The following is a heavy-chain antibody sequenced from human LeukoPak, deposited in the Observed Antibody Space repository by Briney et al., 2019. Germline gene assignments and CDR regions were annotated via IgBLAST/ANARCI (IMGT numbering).Heavy chain of an antibody. CDR2: IKSDGINT. J-gene: IGHJ3*02. Sequence: GGSLRLSCAASGFTFSSYWMHWVRQAPGKGLVWVSHIKSDGINTNYVDSMKGRFTISRDNAKNTVYLQMNSLRAEDTAVYYCTRGAGSFDIWGQGTMVTVSS. CDR3: TRGAGSFDI. V-gene: IGHV3-74*01. D-gene: IGHD6-19*01. CDR1: GFTFSSYW.